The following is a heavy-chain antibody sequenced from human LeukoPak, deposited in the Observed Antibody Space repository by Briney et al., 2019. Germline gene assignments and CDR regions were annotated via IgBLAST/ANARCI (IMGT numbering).Heavy chain of an antibody. V-gene: IGHV3-11*01. Sequence: PGGSLGLSCAASGFTFNDYYMSWIRQAPGKGLEWLSYINIGGTNTHYADSVKGRFTISRDNAKKSLYLEMNNLRAEDTAVYYCATDDAGFENWGRGVMVIVVS. J-gene: IGHJ5*02. CDR3: ATDDAGFEN. CDR1: GFTFNDYY. CDR2: INIGGTNT.